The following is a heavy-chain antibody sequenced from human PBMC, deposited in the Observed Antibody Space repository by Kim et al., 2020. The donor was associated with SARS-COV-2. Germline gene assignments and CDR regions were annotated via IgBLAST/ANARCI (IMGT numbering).Heavy chain of an antibody. CDR3: ASALGH. CDR2: IYTSGRT. Sequence: SETLSLTCTVSGDSLSSDYWSWNRQPAGTGLEWIGRIYTSGRTNYNPSLQSRVTMTVDMSKNQFSLKLSSVTAAHTAVYYCASALGHWGQGTLVTVSS. V-gene: IGHV4-4*07. D-gene: IGHD3-16*02. CDR1: GDSLSSDY. J-gene: IGHJ4*02.